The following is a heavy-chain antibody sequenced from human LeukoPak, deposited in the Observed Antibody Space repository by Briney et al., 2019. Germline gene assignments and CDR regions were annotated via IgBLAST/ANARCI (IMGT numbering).Heavy chain of an antibody. Sequence: GGSLRLSCAASGFTFSDYGMHWVRQAPGKGLEWVAVIWYDGSNKYYADSVKGRFTISRDNSKNTLYLQMNSLRAEDTAVYYCAKALNGLVDCWGQGTLVTVSS. D-gene: IGHD6-19*01. CDR3: AKALNGLVDC. CDR2: IWYDGSNK. V-gene: IGHV3-33*06. CDR1: GFTFSDYG. J-gene: IGHJ4*02.